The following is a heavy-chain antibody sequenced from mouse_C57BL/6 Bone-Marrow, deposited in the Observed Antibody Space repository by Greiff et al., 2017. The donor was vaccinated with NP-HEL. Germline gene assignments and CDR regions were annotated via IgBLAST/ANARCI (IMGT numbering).Heavy chain of an antibody. Sequence: VQLQQSGPELVKPGASVKISCKASGYSFTGYYMNWVKQSPEKSLEWIGEINPSTGGTTYNQKFKAKATLTVDKSSSTAYMQLKSLTSKDSAVYYCARGRGGTWFAYWGQGTLVTVSA. CDR1: GYSFTGYY. J-gene: IGHJ3*01. V-gene: IGHV1-42*01. CDR2: INPSTGGT. CDR3: ARGRGGTWFAY.